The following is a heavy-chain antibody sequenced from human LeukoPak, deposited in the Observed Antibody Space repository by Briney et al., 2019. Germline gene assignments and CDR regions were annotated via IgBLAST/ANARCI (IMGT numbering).Heavy chain of an antibody. CDR1: GATFSSYW. V-gene: IGHV3-74*01. Sequence: GGSLRLSCAASGATFSSYWMHWVRQAPGKGLVWVSRINSDGSSTSYADSVKGRFTISRYNSKNTLYLQMNSLRAENTAVYYCERVLSRWFEYWDQGTLVTVSS. CDR3: ERVLSRWFEY. J-gene: IGHJ4*02. D-gene: IGHD6-13*01. CDR2: INSDGSST.